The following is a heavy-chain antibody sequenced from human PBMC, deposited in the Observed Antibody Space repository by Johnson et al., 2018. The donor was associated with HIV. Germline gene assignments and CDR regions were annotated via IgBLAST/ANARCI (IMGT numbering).Heavy chain of an antibody. CDR1: GFTFSDYY. CDR2: ISSSGTTV. Sequence: QVLLVESGGGLVKPGGSLRLSCAASGFTFSDYYMSWIRQTPGKGLEWVSYISSSGTTVYSADSVKGRFSISRDNAKPSLYLQMNSLRAEDTAVYYCARDRGYWDAFDIWGQGTMVTVSS. D-gene: IGHD3-22*01. J-gene: IGHJ3*02. CDR3: ARDRGYWDAFDI. V-gene: IGHV3-11*04.